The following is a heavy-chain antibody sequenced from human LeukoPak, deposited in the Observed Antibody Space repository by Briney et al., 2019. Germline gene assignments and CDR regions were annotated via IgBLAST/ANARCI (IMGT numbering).Heavy chain of an antibody. J-gene: IGHJ4*02. V-gene: IGHV1-2*02. CDR1: GYTFTGYY. Sequence: APVKVSCKASGYTFTGYYMHWVRQAPGQGLEWMGWINPNSGGTNYAQKFQGRVTMTRDTSISTAYMELSRLRSDDTAVYYCARDAVDMAVDGTFDYWGQGTLVTVSS. CDR3: ARDAVDMAVDGTFDY. D-gene: IGHD6-19*01. CDR2: INPNSGGT.